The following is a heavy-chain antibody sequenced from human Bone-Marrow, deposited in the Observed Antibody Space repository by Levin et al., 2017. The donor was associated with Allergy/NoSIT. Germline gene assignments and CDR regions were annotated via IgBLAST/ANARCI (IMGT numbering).Heavy chain of an antibody. V-gene: IGHV4-39*01. D-gene: IGHD1-14*01. CDR3: ARQSEGASDY. CDR2: VYYTGSF. CDR1: GDSISSTSDY. Sequence: GSLRLSCTVSGDSISSTSDYWGWIRQPPGKGLEWIGSVYYTGSFDYNPSLKSRVTISIDTSKNQFSLKLTSVSAADTSVYYCARQSEGASDYWGQGTLVTVSS. J-gene: IGHJ4*02.